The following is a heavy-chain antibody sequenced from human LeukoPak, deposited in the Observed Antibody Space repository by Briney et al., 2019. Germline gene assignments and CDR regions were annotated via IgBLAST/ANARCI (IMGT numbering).Heavy chain of an antibody. V-gene: IGHV3-30-3*01. CDR1: GFTFSSYA. Sequence: GRSLRLSCAASGFTFSSYAMHWVRQAPGKGLEWVAVISYDGSNKYYADSVKGRFTISRDNSKNTLYLQMNSLRAEDTAVYYCVRVDSSGYYGIFDYWGQGTLVTVSS. CDR3: VRVDSSGYYGIFDY. CDR2: ISYDGSNK. J-gene: IGHJ4*02. D-gene: IGHD3-22*01.